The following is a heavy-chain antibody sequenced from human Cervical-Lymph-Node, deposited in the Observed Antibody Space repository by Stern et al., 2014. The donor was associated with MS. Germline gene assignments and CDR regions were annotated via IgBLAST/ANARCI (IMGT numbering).Heavy chain of an antibody. D-gene: IGHD2-2*01. Sequence: QLQLQESGPGLVKPSETLSLTCTVSGGSIYNYYWTWIRQPPGKGLEWIGHIDYSGTNYNPSLESRVTMSVDSSKNEFSLILTSVTAADTAVYYCARALRNAYTWFDPWGQGTLVTVSS. CDR3: ARALRNAYTWFDP. CDR1: GGSIYNYY. J-gene: IGHJ5*01. V-gene: IGHV4-59*01. CDR2: IDYSGT.